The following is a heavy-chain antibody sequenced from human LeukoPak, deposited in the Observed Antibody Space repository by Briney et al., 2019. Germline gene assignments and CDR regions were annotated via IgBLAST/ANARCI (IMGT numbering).Heavy chain of an antibody. CDR1: GFTFSSYA. Sequence: GGSLRLSCTASGFTFSSYAMNWVRQAPGKGLEWVSGIGAGGTFTYYADSVKGRFTISRDTAKNSLYLQMNSLRAEDTAVYYCARLRGYSYGLDYWGQGILVTVSS. V-gene: IGHV3-21*04. J-gene: IGHJ4*02. D-gene: IGHD5-18*01. CDR2: IGAGGTFT. CDR3: ARLRGYSYGLDY.